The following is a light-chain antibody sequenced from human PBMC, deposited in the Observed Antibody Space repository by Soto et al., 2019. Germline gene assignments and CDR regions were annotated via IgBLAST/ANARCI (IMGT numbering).Light chain of an antibody. CDR2: DAS. CDR3: QQYGRSAIT. Sequence: TQSPATLSVYKGERVTLSCRASQSVRSSYLAWYQQKPGLAPRLLIYDASSRATGIPDRFSGSGSGTDFTLTISRLEPEDFAVYYCQQYGRSAITFGQGTRLEI. V-gene: IGKV3D-20*01. J-gene: IGKJ5*01. CDR1: QSVRSSY.